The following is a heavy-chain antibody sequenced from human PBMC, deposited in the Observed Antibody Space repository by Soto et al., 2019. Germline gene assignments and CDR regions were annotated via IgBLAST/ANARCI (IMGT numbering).Heavy chain of an antibody. D-gene: IGHD4-17*01. J-gene: IGHJ6*02. CDR1: GFTFSSYW. V-gene: IGHV3-7*05. CDR2: IKQDGSEK. Sequence: GGSLRLSCAASGFTFSSYWMSWVRQAPGKGLEWVANIKQDGSEKYYVDSVKGRFTISRDNAKNSLYLQMNSLRAEDTAVYYCARERDHYGGYYYYGMDVWGQGTRVTVSS. CDR3: ARERDHYGGYYYYGMDV.